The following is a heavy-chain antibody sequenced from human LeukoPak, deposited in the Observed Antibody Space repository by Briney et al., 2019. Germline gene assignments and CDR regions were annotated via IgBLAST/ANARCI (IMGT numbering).Heavy chain of an antibody. J-gene: IGHJ4*02. V-gene: IGHV4-59*01. CDR3: ARGSQWLDDYFDY. D-gene: IGHD6-19*01. CDR2: IYYSGST. CDR1: GDSISGYY. Sequence: PSETLSLTCTVSGDSISGYYWNWIRQPPGKGLEWIGYIYYSGSTNYNPSLKSRVTMSGDTSKNQISLKMTYVTAADTAVYYCARGSQWLDDYFDYWGQGTLVTVSS.